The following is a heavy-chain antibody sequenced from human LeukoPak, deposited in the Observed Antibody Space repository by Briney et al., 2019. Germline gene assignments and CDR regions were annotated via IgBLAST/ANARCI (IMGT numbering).Heavy chain of an antibody. CDR2: FYSGDSDT. J-gene: IGHJ6*02. CDR3: ARRQGSPPRKNYYYDGMDV. Sequence: GESLKISCKGSGYSFTSYWIRWVRQMRGKGLEWMRIFYSGDSDTRYSPSFQGQVTISADKSISTAYLQWSSLKASDTAMYYCARRQGSPPRKNYYYDGMDVWGQGPTVTVSS. CDR1: GYSFTSYW. V-gene: IGHV5-51*01.